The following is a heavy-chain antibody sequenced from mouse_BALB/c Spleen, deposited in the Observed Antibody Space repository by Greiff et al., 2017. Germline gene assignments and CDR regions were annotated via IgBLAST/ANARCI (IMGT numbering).Heavy chain of an antibody. CDR3: ARGRDDGYSAWFAY. Sequence: DVMLVESGGGLVKPGGSLKLSCAASGFTFSSYAMSWVRQTPEKRLEWVASISSGGSTYYPDSVKGRFTISRDNARNILYLQMSSLRSEDTAMYYCARGRDDGYSAWFAYWGQGTLVTVSA. J-gene: IGHJ3*01. V-gene: IGHV5-6-5*01. CDR2: ISSGGST. CDR1: GFTFSSYA. D-gene: IGHD2-3*01.